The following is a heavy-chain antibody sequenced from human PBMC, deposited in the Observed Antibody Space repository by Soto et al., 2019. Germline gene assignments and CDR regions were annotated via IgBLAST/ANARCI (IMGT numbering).Heavy chain of an antibody. J-gene: IGHJ4*02. CDR2: INAGNGNT. V-gene: IGHV1-3*01. CDR1: GYTFTSYA. Sequence: QVQLVQSGAEVKKPGASVKVSCKASGYTFTSYAMHWVRQAPGQRLEWMGWINAGNGNTKYSQKFQGRVTITRDTSASTAYMELSSLRSEDTAVYYCARDRSPYGAPGDYWGQGTLVTVSS. D-gene: IGHD4-17*01. CDR3: ARDRSPYGAPGDY.